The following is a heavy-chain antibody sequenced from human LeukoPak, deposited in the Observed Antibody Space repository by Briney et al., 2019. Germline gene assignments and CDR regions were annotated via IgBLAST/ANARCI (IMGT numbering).Heavy chain of an antibody. D-gene: IGHD2-8*02. J-gene: IGHJ4*02. CDR3: ASVEVSGYFDY. V-gene: IGHV3-30*04. CDR2: ISYDGSNK. CDR1: GFTFSSYA. Sequence: GGSLRLSCAASGFTFSSYAMDWVRQAPGKGLEWVAVISYDGSNKYYADSVKGRFTISRDNSKNTLYLQMNSLRAEDTAVYYCASVEVSGYFDYWGQGTLVTVSS.